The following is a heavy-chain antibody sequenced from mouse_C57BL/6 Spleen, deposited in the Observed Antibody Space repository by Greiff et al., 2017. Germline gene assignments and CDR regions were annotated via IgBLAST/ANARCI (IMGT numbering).Heavy chain of an antibody. CDR3: ATGPTTAFAMDY. D-gene: IGHD1-2*01. Sequence: VQLQQSGAELVKPGASVMISCKASGYAFSSYWMNWVKQRPGKGLEWIGQIYPGDGDTNYNGKFKGKATLTADKSSSTAYMQLSSLTSEDSAVYFCATGPTTAFAMDYWGQGTSVTVAS. CDR2: IYPGDGDT. J-gene: IGHJ4*01. V-gene: IGHV1-80*01. CDR1: GYAFSSYW.